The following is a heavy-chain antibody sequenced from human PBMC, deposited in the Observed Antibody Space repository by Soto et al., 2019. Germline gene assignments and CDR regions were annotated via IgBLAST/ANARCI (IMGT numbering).Heavy chain of an antibody. J-gene: IGHJ6*02. CDR1: GGSVSSSSYS. CDR2: IYSSENT. D-gene: IGHD2-2*01. V-gene: IGHV4-39*01. CDR3: ARLNGYCISTNCHGYYGMDV. Sequence: QLQLQESGPGLVKPSETLSLTCTVSGGSVSSSSYSWGWIRQPPGKGLEWIGTIYSSENTYYNPSLMSRVTISVDTSKNQFSLKLSSGTAADTAVYYCARLNGYCISTNCHGYYGMDVWGQGTTVTVSS.